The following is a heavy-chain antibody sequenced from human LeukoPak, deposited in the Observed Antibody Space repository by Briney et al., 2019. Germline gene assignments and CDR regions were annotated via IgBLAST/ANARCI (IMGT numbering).Heavy chain of an antibody. CDR2: INPNSGGT. CDR1: GYTFTGNY. V-gene: IGHV1-2*02. J-gene: IGHJ1*01. D-gene: IGHD3-22*01. CDR3: ARGSYDSSDFEYFHH. Sequence: ASVKVSCKASGYTFTGNYMHWVRQAPGQGLEWMGWINPNSGGTNYAQEFQGRVTMTRDTSIGTAYMELNRLRSDDTAVYYCARGSYDSSDFEYFHHWGQGTLVTVSS.